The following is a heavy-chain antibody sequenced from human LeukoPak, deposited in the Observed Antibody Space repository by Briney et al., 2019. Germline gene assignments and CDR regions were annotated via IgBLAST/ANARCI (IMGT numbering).Heavy chain of an antibody. J-gene: IGHJ4*02. Sequence: PGGSLRLSCVVSGFTFTSYGMHWVRQAPGKGLEWVAVTSYDGTYKYYADSVRGRFTISRDTSKNTVYLQMNSLRDKDTAVYYCAKTRRAGSYYLHFDYWGQGTLVTVSS. CDR3: AKTRRAGSYYLHFDY. D-gene: IGHD1-26*01. V-gene: IGHV3-30*18. CDR1: GFTFTSYG. CDR2: TSYDGTYK.